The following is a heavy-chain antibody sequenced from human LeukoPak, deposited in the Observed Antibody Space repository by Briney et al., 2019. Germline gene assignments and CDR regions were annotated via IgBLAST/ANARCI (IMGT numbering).Heavy chain of an antibody. CDR1: GYNFTSYG. D-gene: IGHD6-19*01. CDR3: ARGSGYSSGWYNAFDI. V-gene: IGHV1-18*01. Sequence: ASVNVSCKASGYNFTSYGISWVRQAPGQGLEWMGWISAYNGNTNYAQKLQGRVTITRNTSISTAYMGLSSLRSEDTAVYYCARGSGYSSGWYNAFDIWGQGTMVTVSS. J-gene: IGHJ3*02. CDR2: ISAYNGNT.